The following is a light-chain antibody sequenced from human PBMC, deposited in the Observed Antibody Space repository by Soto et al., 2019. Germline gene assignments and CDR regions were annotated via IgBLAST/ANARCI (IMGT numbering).Light chain of an antibody. J-gene: IGKJ1*01. CDR2: GAS. V-gene: IGKV3-15*01. CDR3: QQYNSWLWT. Sequence: DIVMTKSPATLSVSPGDVATLSCRAGQPLNNNVAWYQHKPGQAPRLLIYGASNRATGIPARFSGSGSGTEFTLIISSLQSEDSAVYYCQQYNSWLWTFGQGTKVDI. CDR1: QPLNNN.